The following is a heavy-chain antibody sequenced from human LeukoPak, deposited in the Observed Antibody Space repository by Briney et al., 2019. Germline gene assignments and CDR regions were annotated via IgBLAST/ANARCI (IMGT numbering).Heavy chain of an antibody. Sequence: SETLSLTCTVSGGSIASDNYFWSWIRQHPEKGLEWIGYIFYSGTTYYNPSLKSRVTISVDTSKNQFSLKLNSVIAADTAMYYCARGGNRFGGFYFDYWGQGIQVIVSS. V-gene: IGHV4-31*03. J-gene: IGHJ4*02. CDR1: GGSIASDNYF. CDR2: IFYSGTT. CDR3: ARGGNRFGGFYFDY. D-gene: IGHD3-10*01.